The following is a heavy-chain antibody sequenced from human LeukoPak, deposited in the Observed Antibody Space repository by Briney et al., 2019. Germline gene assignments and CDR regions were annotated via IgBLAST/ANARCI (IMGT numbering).Heavy chain of an antibody. Sequence: GASETVSCQVSGYTRTELSMHWVRQAPGKELEGMGGVDPADGETIHAQRFQGRVTMTEDTSTDTAYMELSSLRSEDTAVYFCALLTTWLGDLLGGWFDPWGQGALITVSS. J-gene: IGHJ5*02. V-gene: IGHV1-24*01. CDR1: GYTRTELS. D-gene: IGHD3-10*01. CDR3: ALLTTWLGDLLGGWFDP. CDR2: VDPADGET.